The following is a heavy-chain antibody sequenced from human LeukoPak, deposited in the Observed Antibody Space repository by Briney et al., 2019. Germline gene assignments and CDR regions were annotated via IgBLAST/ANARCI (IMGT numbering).Heavy chain of an antibody. V-gene: IGHV4-4*07. CDR2: IYSSGYT. CDR1: GGSISSYY. D-gene: IGHD6-13*01. CDR3: ATGGDTSSARGYYAMDV. Sequence: SETLSLTCTVSGGSISSYYWSWIRQPAGKGLEWIGHIYSSGYTNYNPSLKSRVTMSVDTSKNQFSLKVSSVTAADTAMYYCATGGDTSSARGYYAMDVWGQGTTVTVSS. J-gene: IGHJ6*02.